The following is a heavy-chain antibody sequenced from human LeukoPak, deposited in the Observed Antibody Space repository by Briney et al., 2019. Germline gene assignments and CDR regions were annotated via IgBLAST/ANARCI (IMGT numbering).Heavy chain of an antibody. CDR1: GFTFSSYS. D-gene: IGHD3-10*01. Sequence: GGSLRLSCAASGFTFSSYSMNWVRQAPGKGLEWVSSISSSSYIYYADSVKGRFTISRDDAKNSLYLQMSSLRADDTAVYYCARDRVVSGRFGEVASWGQGTLVTVSS. J-gene: IGHJ5*01. CDR3: ARDRVVSGRFGEVAS. V-gene: IGHV3-21*01. CDR2: ISSSSYI.